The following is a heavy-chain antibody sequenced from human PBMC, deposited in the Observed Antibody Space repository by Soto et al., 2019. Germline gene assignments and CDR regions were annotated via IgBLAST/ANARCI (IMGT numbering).Heavy chain of an antibody. J-gene: IGHJ4*02. CDR1: GYTFTGYY. Sequence: ASVKVSCKASGYTFTGYYMHWVRQAPGQGLEWMGWINPNSGGTNYTQKFQGWVIMTRDTSISTAYMELSRLRSDDTAVYYCATQRDYGDYGDFDYWGQGTLVTVSS. V-gene: IGHV1-2*04. D-gene: IGHD4-17*01. CDR3: ATQRDYGDYGDFDY. CDR2: INPNSGGT.